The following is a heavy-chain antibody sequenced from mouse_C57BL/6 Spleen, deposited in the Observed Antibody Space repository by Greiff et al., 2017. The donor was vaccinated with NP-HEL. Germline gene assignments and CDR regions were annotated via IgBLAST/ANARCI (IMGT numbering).Heavy chain of an antibody. D-gene: IGHD2-4*01. J-gene: IGHJ2*01. CDR2: IDPSDSET. CDR1: GYTFTSYW. V-gene: IGHV1-52*01. Sequence: QVQLQQPGAELVRPGSSVKLSCKASGYTFTSYWMHWVKQRPIQGLEWIGNIDPSDSETHYNQKFKDKATLTVDKSSSTAYMQLSSLTSEDSAVYYCARWDYDYDVGGYWGQGTTLTVSS. CDR3: ARWDYDYDVGGY.